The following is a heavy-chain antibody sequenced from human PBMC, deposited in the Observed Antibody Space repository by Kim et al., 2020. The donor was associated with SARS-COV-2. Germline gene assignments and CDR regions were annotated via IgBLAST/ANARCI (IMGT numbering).Heavy chain of an antibody. J-gene: IGHJ4*02. CDR1: GDSVSIHSAA. Sequence: SQTLSLTCAISGDSVSIHSAACNWIRQSPSRGLSLLGLTFYTSRWYSDYAVSVKSRITINPDTSKNTFSLQLNSVTPEDTAVYYCARGWLRSGFNYWGQGTLVTVSS. D-gene: IGHD5-12*01. CDR2: TFYTSRWYS. CDR3: ARGWLRSGFNY. V-gene: IGHV6-1*01.